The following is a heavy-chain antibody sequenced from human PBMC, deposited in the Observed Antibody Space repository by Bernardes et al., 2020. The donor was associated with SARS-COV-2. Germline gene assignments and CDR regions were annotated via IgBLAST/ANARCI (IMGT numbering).Heavy chain of an antibody. CDR2: IYHCGST. J-gene: IGHJ4*02. Sequence: SETLSLTCAVSGHSVSTNFYWGWIRQPPGKGLEWIGSIYHCGSTYYNPSLKSRVSMSVDTSKNQFSLKLSSVTAADTAMYYCARVQILTGYYHPWYFDYWGQGTLVTVSS. CDR3: ARVQILTGYYHPWYFDY. CDR1: GHSVSTNFY. V-gene: IGHV4-38-2*01. D-gene: IGHD3-9*01.